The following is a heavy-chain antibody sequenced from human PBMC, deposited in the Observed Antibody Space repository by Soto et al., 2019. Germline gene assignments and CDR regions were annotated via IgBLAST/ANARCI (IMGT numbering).Heavy chain of an antibody. V-gene: IGHV4-34*01. CDR2: INHSGST. J-gene: IGHJ5*02. Sequence: SETLSLTCAVYGGSFSGYYWSWIRQPPGKGLEWIGEINHSGSTNYNPSLKSRVTISVDTSKNQFSLKLSSVTAADTAVYYCARGGGLRYFDWLFVSNWFDPWGQGTLVTVS. D-gene: IGHD3-9*01. CDR1: GGSFSGYY. CDR3: ARGGGLRYFDWLFVSNWFDP.